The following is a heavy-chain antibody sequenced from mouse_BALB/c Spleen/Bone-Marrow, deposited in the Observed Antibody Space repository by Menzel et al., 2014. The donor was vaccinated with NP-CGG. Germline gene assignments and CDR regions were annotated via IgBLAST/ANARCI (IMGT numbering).Heavy chain of an antibody. Sequence: VQLKHSGTGLARPGASVKMSCKASGYSFTSYWMHWVKQRPGQGLEWIGGIYPGNSDTSYNQKFKGKAKLTAVTSASTAYMELSSLTNEDSAVYYCIRDYGYVMDYWGQGTSVTVSS. CDR2: IYPGNSDT. V-gene: IGHV1-5*01. CDR3: IRDYGYVMDY. J-gene: IGHJ4*01. D-gene: IGHD1-1*01. CDR1: GYSFTSYW.